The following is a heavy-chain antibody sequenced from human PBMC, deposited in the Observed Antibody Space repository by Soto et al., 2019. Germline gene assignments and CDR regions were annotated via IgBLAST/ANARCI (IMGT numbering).Heavy chain of an antibody. V-gene: IGHV1-18*01. J-gene: IGHJ6*02. CDR2: ISAYNGNT. CDR1: GYTFTSYG. CDR3: ARFLSTYYYYYGMDV. Sequence: AASVKVSCKASGYTFTSYGISWVRQAPGQGLEWMGWISAYNGNTNYAQKLQGRVTMTTDTSTSTAYMELRSLRSDDTAVYYCARFLSTYYYYYGMDVWGQGTTVTVSS. D-gene: IGHD6-13*01.